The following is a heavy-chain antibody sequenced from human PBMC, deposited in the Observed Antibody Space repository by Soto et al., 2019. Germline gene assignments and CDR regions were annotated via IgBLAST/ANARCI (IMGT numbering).Heavy chain of an antibody. V-gene: IGHV3-7*01. CDR1: GFTFSSYW. J-gene: IGHJ5*02. CDR3: ARDQYSSSWYEDNWFDP. Sequence: HPGGSLRLSCAASGFTFSSYWMSWVRQAPGKGLEWVANIKQDGSEKYYVDSVKGRFTISRDNAKNSLYLQMNSLRAEDTAVYYCARDQYSSSWYEDNWFDPWGQGALVTVSS. CDR2: IKQDGSEK. D-gene: IGHD6-13*01.